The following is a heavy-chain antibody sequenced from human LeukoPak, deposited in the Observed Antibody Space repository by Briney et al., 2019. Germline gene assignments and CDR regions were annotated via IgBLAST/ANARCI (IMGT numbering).Heavy chain of an antibody. CDR3: ARAESSGYDYYFDY. D-gene: IGHD5-12*01. CDR1: GGSISSYY. V-gene: IGHV4-59*01. Sequence: SETLSLTCTVSGGSISSYYWSWIRQPPGKGLEWIGYIYYSGSTNYNPSLKSRVTISVDTSKTQFSLKLSSVTAADTAVYYCARAESSGYDYYFDYWGQGTLVTVSS. J-gene: IGHJ4*02. CDR2: IYYSGST.